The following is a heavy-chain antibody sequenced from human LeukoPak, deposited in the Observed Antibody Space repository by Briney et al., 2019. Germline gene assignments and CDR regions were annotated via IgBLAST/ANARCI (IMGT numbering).Heavy chain of an antibody. V-gene: IGHV4-39*07. CDR3: ARDQWDFWSGYYGGFDY. CDR2: IYYSGST. Sequence: SETLSLTCTVSGGSINSSSYYWGWLRQPPGKGLEWIGSIYYSGSTYYNPSLKSRVTISVDTSKNQFSLKLSSVTAADTAVYYCARDQWDFWSGYYGGFDYWGQGTLVTVSS. CDR1: GGSINSSSYY. D-gene: IGHD3-3*01. J-gene: IGHJ4*02.